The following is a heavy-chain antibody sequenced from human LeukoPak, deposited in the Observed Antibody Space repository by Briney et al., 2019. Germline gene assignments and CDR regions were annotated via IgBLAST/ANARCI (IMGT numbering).Heavy chain of an antibody. D-gene: IGHD2-15*01. Sequence: PGRSLRLSCAASGFTFSSYAMHWVRQAPGKGLEWVALISYDGSNKYYADSVKGRFTISRDNSKNTLYLQMNSLRAEDTAVYYCAREEGYCSGASCYPYWGQGTLVTVSS. CDR2: ISYDGSNK. V-gene: IGHV3-30-3*01. CDR1: GFTFSSYA. J-gene: IGHJ4*02. CDR3: AREEGYCSGASCYPY.